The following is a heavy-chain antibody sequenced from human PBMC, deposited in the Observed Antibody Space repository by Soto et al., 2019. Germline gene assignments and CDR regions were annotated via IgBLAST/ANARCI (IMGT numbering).Heavy chain of an antibody. V-gene: IGHV3-48*01. CDR2: ISGGSSTI. J-gene: IGHJ3*01. CDR1: GFNFKSYA. D-gene: IGHD1-20*01. Sequence: PGESLKISCAASGFNFKSYAMNWVRQAPGKGLEWVSFISGGSSTIYYADSVKGRFTISRDNAQRSLHLQMNSLGAEDTAVYYWARVISRPHDYNGNEYDEAFDFWGKGPRVTV. CDR3: ARVISRPHDYNGNEYDEAFDF.